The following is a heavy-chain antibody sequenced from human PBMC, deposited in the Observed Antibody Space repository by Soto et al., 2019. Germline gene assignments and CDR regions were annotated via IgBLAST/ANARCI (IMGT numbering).Heavy chain of an antibody. J-gene: IGHJ4*02. Sequence: QVQLQESGPGLVKPSETLSLTCTVSGGSISSYYWSWIRQPPGKGLEWIGYIYYSGSTNYNPSLKRRVTISVDTSKNQFSLKLSSVTAADTAVYYCARVGYCSGGSCYGSYFDYWGQGTLVTVSS. CDR1: GGSISSYY. CDR3: ARVGYCSGGSCYGSYFDY. V-gene: IGHV4-59*01. D-gene: IGHD2-15*01. CDR2: IYYSGST.